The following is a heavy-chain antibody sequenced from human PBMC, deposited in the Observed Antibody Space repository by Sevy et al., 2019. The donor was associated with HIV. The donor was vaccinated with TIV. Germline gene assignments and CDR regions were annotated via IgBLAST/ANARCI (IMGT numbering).Heavy chain of an antibody. CDR3: ARVDTTVVTSDAFDI. CDR2: IKQDGSEK. V-gene: IGHV3-7*03. Sequence: GGLRLSCAASGFTFSSYWMSWVRQAPGKGLEWVANIKQDGSEKYYVDSVKGRFTISRDNAKNSLYLQMNSLRAEDTAVYYCARVDTTVVTSDAFDIWGQGTMVTVSS. D-gene: IGHD4-17*01. J-gene: IGHJ3*02. CDR1: GFTFSSYW.